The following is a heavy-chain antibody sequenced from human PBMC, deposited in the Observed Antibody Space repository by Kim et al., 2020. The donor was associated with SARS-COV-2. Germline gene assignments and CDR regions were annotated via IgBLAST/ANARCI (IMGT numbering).Heavy chain of an antibody. CDR3: AKEIAAAGTAGDA. V-gene: IGHV3-23*01. D-gene: IGHD6-13*01. J-gene: IGHJ6*02. CDR2: IIATDGST. CDR1: GFTFSSYA. Sequence: GGSLRLSCAASGFTFSSYAMSWVRQAPGKGLEWVSAIIATDGSTYYADSVKGRFTISRDNSKNTLFLQMNSVRPDDTAVYYCAKEIAAAGTAGDAWGQG.